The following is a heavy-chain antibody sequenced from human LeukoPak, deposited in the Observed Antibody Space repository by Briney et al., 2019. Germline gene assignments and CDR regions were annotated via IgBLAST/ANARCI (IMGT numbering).Heavy chain of an antibody. CDR2: INPNSGGT. V-gene: IGHV1-2*06. D-gene: IGHD5-12*01. Sequence: ASVKVSCKASGYTFTGYYMHWVRQAPGQGLEWMGRINPNSGGTNYAQKFQGRVTMTRDTSISTAYMELSRLRSDDTAVYYCARVLLGVATITXXXDPWGQGXXVTXXX. CDR3: ARVLLGVATITXXXDP. CDR1: GYTFTGYY. J-gene: IGHJ5*02.